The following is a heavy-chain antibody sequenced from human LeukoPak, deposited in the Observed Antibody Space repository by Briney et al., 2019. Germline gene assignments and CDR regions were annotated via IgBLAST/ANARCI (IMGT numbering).Heavy chain of an antibody. CDR3: ARHVDTAVVLYFDY. V-gene: IGHV4-59*01. CDR1: GGSISSYY. CDR2: IYYIGRT. Sequence: SETLSLTCTVSGGSISSYYWSWIRQPPGKGLEWIGYIYYIGRTNYNPSLKSRVTISVDTSKNQFSLMLTSVTAADTAVYYCARHVDTAVVLYFDYWGHRALVTVSS. D-gene: IGHD5-18*01. J-gene: IGHJ4*01.